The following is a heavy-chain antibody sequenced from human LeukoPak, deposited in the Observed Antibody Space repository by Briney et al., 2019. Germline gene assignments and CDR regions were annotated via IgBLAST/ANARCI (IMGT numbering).Heavy chain of an antibody. CDR2: IYYSGRT. CDR1: GGSISSYY. Sequence: SETLSLTCTVSGGSISSYYWSWIRQPPGKGLEWIGYIYYSGRTNYNPSLKSRVTISVDTSKNQFSLKLRSVTAAGTAVYYCARSGGQMAVAGTNYFDYWGQGTLVTVFS. CDR3: ARSGGQMAVAGTNYFDY. J-gene: IGHJ4*02. D-gene: IGHD6-19*01. V-gene: IGHV4-59*01.